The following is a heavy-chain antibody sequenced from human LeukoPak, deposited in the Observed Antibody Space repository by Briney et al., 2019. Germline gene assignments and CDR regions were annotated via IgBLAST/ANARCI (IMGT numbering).Heavy chain of an antibody. J-gene: IGHJ3*02. Sequence: SETLSLTCTVSGGSISSSSYYWGWIRQPPGKGLEWIGGIYYSGSTYYNPSLKSRVTISVDTSKNQFSLKLSSVTAADTAVYYCAREGTERVAVAGTPDAFDIWGQGTMVTVSS. CDR1: GGSISSSSYY. V-gene: IGHV4-39*07. CDR2: IYYSGST. CDR3: AREGTERVAVAGTPDAFDI. D-gene: IGHD6-19*01.